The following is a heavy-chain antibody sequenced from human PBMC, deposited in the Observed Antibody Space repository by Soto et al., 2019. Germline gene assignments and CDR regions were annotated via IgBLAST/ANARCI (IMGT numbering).Heavy chain of an antibody. CDR1: GGTFSSYA. CDR2: IIPTFGTA. J-gene: IGHJ5*02. Sequence: SVKVSCKASGGTFSSYAISWVRQAPGQGLEWMGGIIPTFGTANYAQKFQGRVTITADESTSTAYMELSSLRSEDTAVYYCARGGDYYGSGSYGWFDPWGQGTLVTVSS. V-gene: IGHV1-69*13. D-gene: IGHD3-10*01. CDR3: ARGGDYYGSGSYGWFDP.